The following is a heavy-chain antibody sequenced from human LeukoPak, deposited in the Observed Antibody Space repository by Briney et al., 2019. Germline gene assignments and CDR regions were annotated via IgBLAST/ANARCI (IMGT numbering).Heavy chain of an antibody. CDR2: ISSSSSYI. CDR1: GFTFSSYS. CDR3: ARAYGARYYYYGMDV. Sequence: PGGSLRLSCAASGFTFSSYSMNWVRQAPEKGLEWVSSISSSSSYIYYADSVKGRFTISRDNAKNSLYLQMNSLRAEDTAVYYCARAYGARYYYYGMDVWGQGTTVTVSS. D-gene: IGHD4/OR15-4a*01. J-gene: IGHJ6*02. V-gene: IGHV3-21*01.